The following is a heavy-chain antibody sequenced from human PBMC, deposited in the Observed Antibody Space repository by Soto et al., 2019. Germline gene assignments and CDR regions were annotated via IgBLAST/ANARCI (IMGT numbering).Heavy chain of an antibody. V-gene: IGHV4-59*08. J-gene: IGHJ4*02. D-gene: IGHD5-12*01. CDR2: IYYSGST. CDR3: ARRVATIGYFDY. CDR1: GGSISRYY. Sequence: SETLSLTCTVSGGSISRYYWSWIRQPPGKGMEWIGCIYYSGSTNSNPSLKSRVTISVDTSKTQFSLELSSVTAADTAVYYCARRVATIGYFDYWGQGTLVTVYS.